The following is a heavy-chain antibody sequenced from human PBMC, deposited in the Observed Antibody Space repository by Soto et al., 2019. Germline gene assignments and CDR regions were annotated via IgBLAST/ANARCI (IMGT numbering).Heavy chain of an antibody. J-gene: IGHJ4*02. Sequence: LSLTCAASGFTFSSYSMNWVRQAPGKGLEWVSYISSSSSTIYYADSVKGRFTISRDNAKNSLYLQMNSLRAEDTAVYYCARDISRYSSSWYVGILDYWGQGTLVTVSS. CDR3: ARDISRYSSSWYVGILDY. CDR1: GFTFSSYS. V-gene: IGHV3-48*01. D-gene: IGHD6-13*01. CDR2: ISSSSSTI.